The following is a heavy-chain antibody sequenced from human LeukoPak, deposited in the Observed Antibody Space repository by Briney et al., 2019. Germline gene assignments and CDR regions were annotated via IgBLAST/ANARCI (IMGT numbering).Heavy chain of an antibody. CDR2: IYYDGST. CDR1: GGSISSYY. D-gene: IGHD3-3*01. CDR3: ARDKGTIPWGWFDP. Sequence: SETLSLTCTVSGGSISSYYWSWIRQPPGKGLEWMGYIYYDGSTNYNPSLKSRVTISVDTSKNQFSLRLTSVTAADTAVYYCARDKGTIPWGWFDPWGQGTLVTVSS. J-gene: IGHJ5*02. V-gene: IGHV4-59*01.